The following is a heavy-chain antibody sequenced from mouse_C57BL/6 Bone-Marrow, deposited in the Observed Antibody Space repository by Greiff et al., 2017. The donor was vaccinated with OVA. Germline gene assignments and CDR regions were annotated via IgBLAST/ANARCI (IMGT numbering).Heavy chain of an antibody. CDR3: ARDYYGSSWGNDLDY. Sequence: EVKVVESVAELVRPGASVKLSCTASGFNIKNTYMHWVKQRPEQGLEWIGRIDPANGNTKYAPKFQGQATLTADTSSNTAYLKLSRLTSVDTAIYYCARDYYGSSWGNDLDYWGQGTTLTVSS. V-gene: IGHV14-3*01. CDR1: GFNIKNTY. J-gene: IGHJ2*01. D-gene: IGHD1-1*01. CDR2: IDPANGNT.